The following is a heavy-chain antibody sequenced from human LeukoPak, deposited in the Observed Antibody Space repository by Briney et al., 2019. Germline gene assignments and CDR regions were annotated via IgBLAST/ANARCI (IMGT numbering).Heavy chain of an antibody. V-gene: IGHV4-34*01. CDR2: INHSGST. CDR1: GGSFSGYY. J-gene: IGHJ5*02. D-gene: IGHD3-22*01. CDR3: ARGRYYYDSSGYKFDP. Sequence: PSETLSLTCAVYGGSFSGYYWSWIRQPPGKGLEWIGEINHSGSTNYNPSLKSRVTISVDTSKNQFSLKLSSVTAADTAVYYCARGRYYYDSSGYKFDPWGQGTLVTVSS.